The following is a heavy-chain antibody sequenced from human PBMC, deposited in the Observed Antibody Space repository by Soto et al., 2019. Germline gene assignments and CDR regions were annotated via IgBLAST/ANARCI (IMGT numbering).Heavy chain of an antibody. J-gene: IGHJ6*02. Sequence: QVQLVQSGAEVKKPGASVKVSCKASGYTFTSYYMHWVRQAPGQGLEWMGIINPSGGSTSYAQKFQGRGTMIRDTSTSTAYMELSSMRSEDTAVYYCARGGPGSDDYYYYGMDVWGQGTTVTVSS. CDR1: GYTFTSYY. CDR2: INPSGGST. CDR3: ARGGPGSDDYYYYGMDV. V-gene: IGHV1-46*01.